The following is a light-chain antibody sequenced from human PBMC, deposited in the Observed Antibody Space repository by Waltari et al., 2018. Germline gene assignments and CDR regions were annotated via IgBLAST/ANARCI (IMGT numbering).Light chain of an antibody. CDR3: QQYSNWPPEVT. CDR2: DAS. J-gene: IGKJ3*01. Sequence: EIVMTQSPATLSVSPGESATLSCRASQSVSSNLAWYQQKPGQAPRLLIYDASSRATGIPARFSGSGSGTEFTLTISSLQSEYSALYYCQQYSNWPPEVTFGPGTKVDIK. CDR1: QSVSSN. V-gene: IGKV3-15*01.